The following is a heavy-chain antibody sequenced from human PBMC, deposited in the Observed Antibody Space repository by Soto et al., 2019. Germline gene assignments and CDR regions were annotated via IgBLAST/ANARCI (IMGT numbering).Heavy chain of an antibody. D-gene: IGHD3-3*01. J-gene: IGHJ5*02. CDR1: GGSISSYY. CDR3: ARDPPQDYDFWSGYHNWFDP. CDR2: IYTSGST. V-gene: IGHV4-4*07. Sequence: SETLSLTCTVSGGSISSYYWSWIRQPAGKGLEWIGRIYTSGSTNYNPSLKSRVTMSVDTSKNQFSLKLSSVTAADTAVYYCARDPPQDYDFWSGYHNWFDPWGQGTLVT.